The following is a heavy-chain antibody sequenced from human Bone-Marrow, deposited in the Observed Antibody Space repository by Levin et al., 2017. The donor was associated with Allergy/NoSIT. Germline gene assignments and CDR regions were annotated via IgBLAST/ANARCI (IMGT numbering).Heavy chain of an antibody. D-gene: IGHD2-8*02. CDR2: INPNTGDT. Sequence: ESLKISCKASGYNFTGYYIHWLRQAPGQGLEWMGFINPNTGDTTYTQSFQGRVTLTRDTSLTTSYMDLSRLTSDDTATYYCAREPRGPTGDHWGQGTLVTVSS. J-gene: IGHJ4*02. CDR3: AREPRGPTGDH. V-gene: IGHV1-2*02. CDR1: GYNFTGYY.